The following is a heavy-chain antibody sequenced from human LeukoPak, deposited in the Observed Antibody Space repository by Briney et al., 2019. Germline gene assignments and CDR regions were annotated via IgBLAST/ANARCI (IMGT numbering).Heavy chain of an antibody. V-gene: IGHV3-74*01. J-gene: IGHJ4*02. D-gene: IGHD5-12*01. CDR1: GFALSTYW. Sequence: GGSLRLSCVASGFALSTYWMDWVRQAPGKGPVWISHISGDGSRTSYADSVKGRFTIFRDNAKNTLYLQMNNLRAEDTAVYYCGRNRGYDALDYWGQGTLVTVSS. CDR3: GRNRGYDALDY. CDR2: ISGDGSRT.